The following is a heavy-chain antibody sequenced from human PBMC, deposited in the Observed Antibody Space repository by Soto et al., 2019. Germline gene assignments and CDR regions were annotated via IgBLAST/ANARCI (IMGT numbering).Heavy chain of an antibody. CDR1: GYTFTVYY. CDR2: INPNSGGT. V-gene: IGHV1-2*04. CDR3: ARDLGILTGYPYYYYYGMDV. D-gene: IGHD3-9*01. J-gene: IGHJ6*02. Sequence: GASVKVSCKASGYTFTVYYMHWVRQAPGQGLEWMGWINPNSGGTNYAQKFQGWVTMTRDTSISTAYMELSRLRSDDTAVYYCARDLGILTGYPYYYYYGMDVWGQGTTVTVSS.